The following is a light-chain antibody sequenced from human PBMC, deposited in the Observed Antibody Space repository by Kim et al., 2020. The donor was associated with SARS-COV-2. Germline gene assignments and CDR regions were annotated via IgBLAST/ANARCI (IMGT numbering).Light chain of an antibody. J-gene: IGLJ3*02. Sequence: GQSSPTACTGTSSAVGGYNYVSWYQQHPGKAPKLMIYDGSKRPSGVSNRFSGSKSGNTASLTISGLQAEDEADYYCSSYTSSSTWVFGGGTQLTVL. CDR2: DGS. CDR3: SSYTSSSTWV. V-gene: IGLV2-14*04. CDR1: SSAVGGYNY.